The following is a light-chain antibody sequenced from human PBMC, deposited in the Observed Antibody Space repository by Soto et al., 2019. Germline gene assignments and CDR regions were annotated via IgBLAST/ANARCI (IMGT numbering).Light chain of an antibody. CDR2: ATS. CDR1: QSISTY. V-gene: IGKV1-39*01. Sequence: DIQMTQSPSSLSASVGDRVTITCRASQSISTYLHWYQQKPGTAPKLLIYATSNLQSGVPSRFSGSGSGTDFTLTINSLQPEDSATYYCQQSYNSPPTFGQGTKVEF. CDR3: QQSYNSPPT. J-gene: IGKJ1*01.